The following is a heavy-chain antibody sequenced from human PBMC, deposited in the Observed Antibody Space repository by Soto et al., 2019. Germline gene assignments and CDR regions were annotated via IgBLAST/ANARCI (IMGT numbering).Heavy chain of an antibody. Sequence: EVQLVESGGGLVQPGGSLKLSCAASGFTFSGSAMHWVRQASGKGLEWVGRIRSKANSSATAYAASVKGRFTISRDDSKNTAYLQMNSLKTEDTAVYYCTSRRYCSGGSCFEAWGQGTLVTVSS. CDR3: TSRRYCSGGSCFEA. CDR1: GFTFSGSA. J-gene: IGHJ5*02. D-gene: IGHD2-15*01. CDR2: IRSKANSSAT. V-gene: IGHV3-73*01.